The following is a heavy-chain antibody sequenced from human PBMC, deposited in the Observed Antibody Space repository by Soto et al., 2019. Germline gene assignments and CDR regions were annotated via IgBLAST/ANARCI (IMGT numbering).Heavy chain of an antibody. D-gene: IGHD3-10*01. Sequence: PVGSLRLSCAASEFTFSNFALTWVRQAPGKGLEWVSGISGSGGSTYYADSVKGRFTISRDSSKNTVYLQMNSLRAEDTAVYYCASRGRYYGMDVWGQGTTVTVSS. CDR3: ASRGRYYGMDV. CDR1: EFTFSNFA. V-gene: IGHV3-23*01. J-gene: IGHJ6*02. CDR2: ISGSGGST.